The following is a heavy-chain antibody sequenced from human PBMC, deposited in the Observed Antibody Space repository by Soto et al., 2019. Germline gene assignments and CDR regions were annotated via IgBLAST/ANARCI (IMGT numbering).Heavy chain of an antibody. D-gene: IGHD3-22*01. V-gene: IGHV3-48*02. J-gene: IGHJ6*02. CDR3: ARHLGYYYDSSGYQNGMDV. CDR1: GLTFSSYR. Sequence: PGGSLRLSCAASGLTFSSYRMNWVRQPPGKGMEWISYISSSSSTIYYADSVKGRFTISRDNAKNSLYLQMNSLRDEDTAVYYCARHLGYYYDSSGYQNGMDVWGQGTTATVSS. CDR2: ISSSSSTI.